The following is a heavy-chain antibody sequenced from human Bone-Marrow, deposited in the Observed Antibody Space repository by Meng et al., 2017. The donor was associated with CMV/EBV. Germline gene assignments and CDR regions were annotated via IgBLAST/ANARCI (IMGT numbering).Heavy chain of an antibody. V-gene: IGHV3-21*01. CDR2: ISSSSSYI. J-gene: IGHJ6*02. CDR3: ARGSEGLAYYYYGMDV. Sequence: GGSRRLSWAAPGFTFSSYSMNWVGQAPGKGLEWVSSISSSSSYIYYADSVKGRFTISRDNAKNSLYLQMNSLRAEDTAVYYCARGSEGLAYYYYGMDVWGQGTTVTVSS. CDR1: GFTFSSYS. D-gene: IGHD2-15*01.